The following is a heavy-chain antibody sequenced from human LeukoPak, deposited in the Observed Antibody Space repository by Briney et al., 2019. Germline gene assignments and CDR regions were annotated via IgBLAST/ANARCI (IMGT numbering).Heavy chain of an antibody. V-gene: IGHV3-23*01. J-gene: IGHJ4*02. Sequence: GGSLRLSCAASGFTFSSYAMSSVRQSPRTGLEWVSAISGYGDSKYYADSVKGRFTISRDNSKNTLSLQMNSLRAEDTAVYYCAKDGYAYYFHYWGQGTLVTVSS. CDR1: GFTFSSYA. D-gene: IGHD3-16*01. CDR2: ISGYGDSK. CDR3: AKDGYAYYFHY.